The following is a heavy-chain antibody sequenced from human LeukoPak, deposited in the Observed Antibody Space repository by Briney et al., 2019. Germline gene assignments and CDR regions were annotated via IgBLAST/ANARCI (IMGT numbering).Heavy chain of an antibody. CDR1: GFTFSSYA. Sequence: GGSLRLSCAASGFTFSSYAMHWVRQAPGKGLEWVAVISYDGSNKYYADSVKGRFTISRDNSKNTLYLQTNSLRAEDTAVYYCARVGASGYFDYWGQGTLVTVSS. CDR3: ARVGASGYFDY. V-gene: IGHV3-30-3*01. CDR2: ISYDGSNK. D-gene: IGHD1-26*01. J-gene: IGHJ4*02.